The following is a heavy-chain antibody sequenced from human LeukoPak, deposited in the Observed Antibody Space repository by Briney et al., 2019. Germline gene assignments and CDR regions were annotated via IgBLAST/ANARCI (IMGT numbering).Heavy chain of an antibody. Sequence: HPVGSPRLSCAASGFTGSSNYMSWVRQAPGKGLDCASVINSGGSTYYADSVKGRFTISRDNSKNTLYLQMNILRAEDTAVYYCARASALGTVTPYYGMDVWGQGTTVTVSS. D-gene: IGHD4-17*01. V-gene: IGHV3-53*01. CDR3: ARASALGTVTPYYGMDV. CDR2: INSGGST. J-gene: IGHJ6*02. CDR1: GFTGSSNY.